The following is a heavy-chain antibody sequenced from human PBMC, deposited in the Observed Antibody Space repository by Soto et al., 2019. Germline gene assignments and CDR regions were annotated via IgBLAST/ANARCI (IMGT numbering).Heavy chain of an antibody. CDR3: ARDYGGNFNWFDP. D-gene: IGHD4-17*01. CDR1: GGSISSRSYC. J-gene: IGHJ5*02. V-gene: IGHV4-39*02. Sequence: PSERLSLTCTVSGGSISSRSYCWGWIRQPPGKGLEWIGSIYYIGNTYYNPSLKSRVTISVDTSKNQFSLKLSSVTASDTAVYYCARDYGGNFNWFDPWGQGTLVTIS. CDR2: IYYIGNT.